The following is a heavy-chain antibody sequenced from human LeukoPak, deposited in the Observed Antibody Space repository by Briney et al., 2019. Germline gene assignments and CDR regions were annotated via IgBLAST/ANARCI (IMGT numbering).Heavy chain of an antibody. Sequence: GGSLRLSCAASGFTFTSYWMHWVRQAPGKGLVWVSRINSDGTGTNYADSVKGRFTISRDNAKNTLYLQMNSLRAEDTAVYYCARDNASGSYGGLFLDSWGQGTLVTVSS. J-gene: IGHJ4*02. D-gene: IGHD3-10*01. CDR2: INSDGTGT. CDR1: GFTFTSYW. CDR3: ARDNASGSYGGLFLDS. V-gene: IGHV3-74*01.